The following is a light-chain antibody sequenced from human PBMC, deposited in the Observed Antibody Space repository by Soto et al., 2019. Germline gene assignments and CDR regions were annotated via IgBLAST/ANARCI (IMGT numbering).Light chain of an antibody. CDR3: QQRSNWPPWT. CDR2: DAS. V-gene: IGKV3-11*01. CDR1: QSINGY. J-gene: IGKJ1*01. Sequence: EIVLTQPPATLSLSPGERATLSCRASQSINGYLAWYQHKPGQAPRLLIDDASNRATGIPARFSGSGSGTDFTLTISSLEPEDFAVYYCQQRSNWPPWTFGQGTKVDIK.